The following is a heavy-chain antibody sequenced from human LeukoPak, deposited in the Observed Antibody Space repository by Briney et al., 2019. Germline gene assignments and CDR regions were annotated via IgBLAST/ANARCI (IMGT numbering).Heavy chain of an antibody. CDR1: GFTFDDYA. J-gene: IGHJ4*02. Sequence: GRSLRLSCAASGFTFDDYAMHWVRQAPGKGLEWVSGISWHSGSIAYADSVKGRFTISRDNAKNTLYLQMNSLRAEDTAVYYCAKDGQHDFWSGCSAYYFDYWGQGTLVTVSS. D-gene: IGHD3-3*01. CDR3: AKDGQHDFWSGCSAYYFDY. CDR2: ISWHSGSI. V-gene: IGHV3-9*01.